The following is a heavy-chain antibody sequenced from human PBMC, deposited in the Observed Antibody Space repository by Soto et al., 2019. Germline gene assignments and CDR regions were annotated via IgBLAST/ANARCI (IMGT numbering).Heavy chain of an antibody. D-gene: IGHD6-13*01. V-gene: IGHV1-3*01. Sequence: ASVKVSCKASGYTFNKYAMQWVRQAPGQRLEWMGWINAGNGNTKYSQKFQGRVTITRDTSASTAYMELSSLRSEDTAVYYCARGSAAGTKSPFDYWGQGTLVTVSS. CDR2: INAGNGNT. CDR3: ARGSAAGTKSPFDY. J-gene: IGHJ4*02. CDR1: GYTFNKYA.